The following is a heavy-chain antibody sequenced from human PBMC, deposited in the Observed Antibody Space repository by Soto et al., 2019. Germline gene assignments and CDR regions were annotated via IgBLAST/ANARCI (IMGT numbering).Heavy chain of an antibody. CDR1: GYRFPSFG. CDR2: VNPDNHNT. V-gene: IGHV1-18*01. D-gene: IGHD4-17*01. Sequence: QVQLVQSGPEVKKPGASVKVSCEVSGYRFPSFGINWVRQAPGQGLEWVGWVNPDNHNTNYAQNLQHRVSLTTDTSTKTAFLELRDLTSDDTAVYYCARVRFGDAFDYRGQGTLVPVPS. CDR3: ARVRFGDAFDY. J-gene: IGHJ4*02.